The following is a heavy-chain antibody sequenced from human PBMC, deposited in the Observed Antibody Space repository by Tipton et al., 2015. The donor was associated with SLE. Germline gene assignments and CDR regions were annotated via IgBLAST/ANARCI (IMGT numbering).Heavy chain of an antibody. D-gene: IGHD3-22*01. Sequence: RSLRLSCAASGFTFSSYGMHWVRQAPGKGLEWVAVIWYDGSNKYYADSVKGRFTISRDNSKNTLYLQMNSLRAEDTAVYYCARQVHSSGYPAGDVWGKGTTVTVSS. CDR2: IWYDGSNK. J-gene: IGHJ6*04. CDR1: GFTFSSYG. CDR3: ARQVHSSGYPAGDV. V-gene: IGHV3-33*01.